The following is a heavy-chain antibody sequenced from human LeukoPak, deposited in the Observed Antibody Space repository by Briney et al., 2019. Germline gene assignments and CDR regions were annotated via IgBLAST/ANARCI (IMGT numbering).Heavy chain of an antibody. CDR2: VFSSGTT. CDR1: SASISSHY. CDR3: AREGTSSWSFQPFDY. D-gene: IGHD6-13*01. Sequence: PSETLSLTCTVSSASISSHYWDWIRQPAGKGLEWIGRVFSSGTTYYNPSLKSRVTMSIDTAKKQFSLRVKSVTAADTAVYYCAREGTSSWSFQPFDYWGQGILVTVSS. V-gene: IGHV4-4*07. J-gene: IGHJ4*02.